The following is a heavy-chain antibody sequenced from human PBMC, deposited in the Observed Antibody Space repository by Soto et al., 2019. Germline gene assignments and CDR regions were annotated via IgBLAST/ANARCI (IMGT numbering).Heavy chain of an antibody. CDR1: GYSFAGYW. V-gene: IGHV5-10-1*01. CDR2: IDPSDSQT. CDR3: ARHERIAVAGTSVYFQH. J-gene: IGHJ1*01. D-gene: IGHD6-19*01. Sequence: LGESLKISCKGSGYSFAGYWITWLRQKPGKGLEWMGRIDPSDSQTYYSPSFRGHVTISVTKSISTAYLQWSTLKASDTAMYYCARHERIAVAGTSVYFQHWGQGTLVTVSS.